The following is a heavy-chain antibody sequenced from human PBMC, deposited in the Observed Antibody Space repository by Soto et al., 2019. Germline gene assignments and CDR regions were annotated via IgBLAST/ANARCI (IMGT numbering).Heavy chain of an antibody. J-gene: IGHJ3*02. CDR1: GYSFANYW. V-gene: IGHV5-51*01. D-gene: IGHD6-13*01. Sequence: GESLKISCKGSGYSFANYWIAWVRQMPGKGLEYMGIIFPGDSDTRYSPSFQGQVTFSADKSITTAYLQWSSLQASDTAMYYCSRRGDSSRWYVDEFDSWGQGTLVIVSS. CDR2: IFPGDSDT. CDR3: SRRGDSSRWYVDEFDS.